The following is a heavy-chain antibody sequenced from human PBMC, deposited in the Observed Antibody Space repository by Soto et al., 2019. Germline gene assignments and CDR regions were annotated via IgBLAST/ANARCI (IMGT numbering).Heavy chain of an antibody. CDR3: VRGGGGGLFEH. Sequence: QVHLVESGGGLVKPGGSLRLSCATSGFPFNDYYMTWIRQAPGKGLEWLSHISPKSTFRNYADSGKGRFTISRDNTESSLFLQMNSLGVDDTAVYSCVRGGGGGLFEHWGQGVLVTVAS. D-gene: IGHD2-21*01. CDR2: ISPKSTFR. V-gene: IGHV3-11*06. J-gene: IGHJ4*02. CDR1: GFPFNDYY.